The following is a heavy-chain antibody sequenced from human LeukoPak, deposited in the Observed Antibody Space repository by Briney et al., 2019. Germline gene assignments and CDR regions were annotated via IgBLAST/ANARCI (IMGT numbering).Heavy chain of an antibody. D-gene: IGHD3-10*01. J-gene: IGHJ4*02. Sequence: PGGSLRLSCAASGFTFSSYWMSWVRQAPGKGLEWVANIKQDGSEKYYVDSVKGRFTISRDNAKNSLYLQMNSLRAEDTAVYYCARDRGLWFGELSFDYWGQGTLVTVSS. CDR1: GFTFSSYW. CDR2: IKQDGSEK. V-gene: IGHV3-7*01. CDR3: ARDRGLWFGELSFDY.